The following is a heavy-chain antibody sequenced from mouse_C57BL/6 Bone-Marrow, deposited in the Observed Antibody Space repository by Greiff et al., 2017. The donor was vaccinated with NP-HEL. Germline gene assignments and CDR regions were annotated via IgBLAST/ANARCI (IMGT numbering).Heavy chain of an antibody. D-gene: IGHD2-4*01. V-gene: IGHV7-3*01. CDR2: IRNKANGYTT. J-gene: IGHJ4*01. Sequence: EVQRVESGGGLVQPGGSLSLSCAASGFTFTDYYMSWVCQPPGKALEWLGFIRNKANGYTTEYSASVKGRFTISRDNSQSILYLQMNALRAEDSATYYCARSIYYDYADDPFYAMDYWGQGTSVTVSS. CDR1: GFTFTDYY. CDR3: ARSIYYDYADDPFYAMDY.